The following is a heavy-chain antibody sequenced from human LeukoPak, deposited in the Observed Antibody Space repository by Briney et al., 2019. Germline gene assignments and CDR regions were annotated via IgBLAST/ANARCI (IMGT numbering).Heavy chain of an antibody. J-gene: IGHJ5*02. V-gene: IGHV4-34*01. Sequence: KSSETLSLTCAVYGGSFSGYYWSWIRQPPGKGLEWIGEINHSGSTNYNPSLKSRVTISVDTSKNQFSLKLSSVTAADTAVCYCARRRPPRYCSGGSCYYNWFDPWGQGTLVTVSS. CDR2: INHSGST. D-gene: IGHD2-15*01. CDR1: GGSFSGYY. CDR3: ARRRPPRYCSGGSCYYNWFDP.